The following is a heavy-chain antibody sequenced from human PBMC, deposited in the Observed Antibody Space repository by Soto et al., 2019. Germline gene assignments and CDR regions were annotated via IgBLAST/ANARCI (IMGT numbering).Heavy chain of an antibody. CDR2: IGTAGDT. D-gene: IGHD4-17*01. V-gene: IGHV3-13*04. J-gene: IGHJ6*02. CDR1: GFTFSSYD. Sequence: GGSMRLSCAASGFTFSSYDMHWVRQATGKGLEWVSAIGTAGDTYYPGSVKGRFTISRENAKNSLYLQMNSLRAGDTAVYYCARDSRDARLGVTTPRGGMDVWGQGTTVTVSS. CDR3: ARDSRDARLGVTTPRGGMDV.